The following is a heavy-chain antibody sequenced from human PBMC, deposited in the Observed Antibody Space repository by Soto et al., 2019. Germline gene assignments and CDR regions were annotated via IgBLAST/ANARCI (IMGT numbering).Heavy chain of an antibody. CDR3: ARDRSYTTDC. Sequence: EVQLVESGGGFVQPGGSLRLSCAASGFTFSNSWMHWVRQAPGKGLVWVSYINSDGSTTTYADSVKGRFTISRDNAKNTVYLQITSLTAEDTAVYYGARDRSYTTDCWGQGTLVTVSS. CDR1: GFTFSNSW. CDR2: INSDGSTT. D-gene: IGHD1-26*01. J-gene: IGHJ4*02. V-gene: IGHV3-74*01.